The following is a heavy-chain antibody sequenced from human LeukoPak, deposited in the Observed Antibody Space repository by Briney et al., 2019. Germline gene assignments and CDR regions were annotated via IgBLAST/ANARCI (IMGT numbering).Heavy chain of an antibody. CDR1: GLTFSSYE. D-gene: IGHD3-10*01. V-gene: IGHV3-48*03. CDR2: ISSSGSAI. J-gene: IGHJ4*02. CDR3: ASGGFGELSHDY. Sequence: GGSLRLSCAASGLTFSSYEMNWVRQAPGKGLEWVSYISSSGSAIYYADSVKGRFTISRDNAKNSLYLQMNSLRAEDTAVYYCASGGFGELSHDYWGQGTLVTVSS.